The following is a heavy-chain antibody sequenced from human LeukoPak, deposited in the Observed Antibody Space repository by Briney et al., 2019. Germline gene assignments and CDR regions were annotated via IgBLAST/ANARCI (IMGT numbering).Heavy chain of an antibody. CDR3: ARVFTSGSPFDY. Sequence: GGSLRLSCAASGFTFSDYYMSWIRQAPGKGLEWVSYISTSGTTFHYADSVKGRFTISRDNAKNSLYLQMNSLRAEDTAVYYCARVFTSGSPFDYWGQGTLVTVSS. D-gene: IGHD1-26*01. V-gene: IGHV3-11*01. CDR1: GFTFSDYY. CDR2: ISTSGTTF. J-gene: IGHJ4*02.